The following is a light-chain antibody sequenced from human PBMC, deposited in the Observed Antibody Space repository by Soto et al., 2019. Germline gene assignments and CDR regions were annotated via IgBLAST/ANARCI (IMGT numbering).Light chain of an antibody. J-gene: IGKJ1*01. Sequence: AIQMTQSPSSLSASVGDRVTITCRASQGIRSDLGWYQQKPGKAPKLLIYAASTLQSGVPSRFSGSGSGTDFTITISSLQPEDFATYYCLQDYNYPRTFGQGTKVEIK. CDR2: AAS. CDR1: QGIRSD. V-gene: IGKV1-6*02. CDR3: LQDYNYPRT.